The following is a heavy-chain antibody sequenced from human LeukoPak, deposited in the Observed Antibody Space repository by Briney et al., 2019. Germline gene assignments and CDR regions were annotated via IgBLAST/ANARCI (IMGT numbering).Heavy chain of an antibody. V-gene: IGHV4-4*07. CDR2: ISTSGTT. CDR1: GDSISYYY. Sequence: PSETLSLTCTVSGDSISYYYWSWIRQPAGKGLEWIGRISTSGTTNYDPSLKSRVTMSVDTSKNQFSLKLSSVTAADTAVYYCARAMSIAARLQTIFDYWGQGTLVTVSS. D-gene: IGHD6-6*01. CDR3: ARAMSIAARLQTIFDY. J-gene: IGHJ4*02.